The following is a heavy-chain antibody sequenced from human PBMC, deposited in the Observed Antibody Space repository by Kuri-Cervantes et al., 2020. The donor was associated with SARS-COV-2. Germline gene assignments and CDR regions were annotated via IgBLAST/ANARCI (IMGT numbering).Heavy chain of an antibody. J-gene: IGHJ5*02. CDR2: IYTSGST. D-gene: IGHD3-3*01. Sequence: ESLKISCTVSGGSISSYYWSWIRQPAGKGLEWIGRIYTSGSTNYNPSLKSRVTISVDTSKNQFSLKLSSVTAADTAVYYCARALTIFGVVIAYNWFDPWGQGTLVTVSS. CDR1: GGSISSYY. V-gene: IGHV4-4*07. CDR3: ARALTIFGVVIAYNWFDP.